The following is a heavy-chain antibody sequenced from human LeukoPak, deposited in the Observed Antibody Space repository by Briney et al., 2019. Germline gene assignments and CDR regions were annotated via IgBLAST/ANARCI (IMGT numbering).Heavy chain of an antibody. D-gene: IGHD6-19*01. CDR2: ISHDGINT. Sequence: GGSLRLSCAASGFTFSRYGMHWLRQAPGKGLEWVAVISHDGINTHYPGSVRGRFTVSRDNSKGTLFLQMDNLRIEDTAVYYCARDAGSAWVTWFDSWGQGSLVTVSS. CDR3: ARDAGSAWVTWFDS. V-gene: IGHV3-30*03. CDR1: GFTFSRYG. J-gene: IGHJ5*01.